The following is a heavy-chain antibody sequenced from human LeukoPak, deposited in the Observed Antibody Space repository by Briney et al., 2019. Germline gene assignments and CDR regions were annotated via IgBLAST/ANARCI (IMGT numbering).Heavy chain of an antibody. V-gene: IGHV4-59*01. J-gene: IGHJ3*02. Sequence: SETLSLTCTVSRGTISSYYWSWIRQPPGKGLEWIGYIYYSRSTNYNPSLKSRVTISVDRSKYQFSLKLSSVTAADSAVYYCARVQLGFGELFAFGIWGQGTMVTVSS. D-gene: IGHD3-10*01. CDR1: RGTISSYY. CDR3: ARVQLGFGELFAFGI. CDR2: IYYSRST.